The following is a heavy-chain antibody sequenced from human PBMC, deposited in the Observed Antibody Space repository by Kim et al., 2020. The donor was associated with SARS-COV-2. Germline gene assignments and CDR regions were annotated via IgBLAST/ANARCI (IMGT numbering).Heavy chain of an antibody. D-gene: IGHD3-16*02. Sequence: GGSLRLSCEGSGFTFDDFAIHWVRQPPGRGLEWVAGISGDSDSLGYADSVEGRFSISRDNAKNSLYLQMDSLRAEDTALYYCVKDSNDYVWGSYRFDYWGQGTLVTVSS. CDR2: ISGDSDSL. J-gene: IGHJ4*02. CDR1: GFTFDDFA. CDR3: VKDSNDYVWGSYRFDY. V-gene: IGHV3-9*01.